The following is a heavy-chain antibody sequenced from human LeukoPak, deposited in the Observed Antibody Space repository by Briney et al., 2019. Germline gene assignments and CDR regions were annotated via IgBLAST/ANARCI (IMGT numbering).Heavy chain of an antibody. CDR1: GGSISSYY. J-gene: IGHJ4*02. CDR3: ARLDKSSGLGFDY. CDR2: IYYSGST. Sequence: SETLSLTCTVSGGSISSYYWSWIRQPPGKGLEWIGYIYYSGSTNYNPSLKSRVTTSVDTSKNQFSLKLSSVTAADTAVYYCARLDKSSGLGFDYWGQGTLVTVSS. V-gene: IGHV4-59*01. D-gene: IGHD6-19*01.